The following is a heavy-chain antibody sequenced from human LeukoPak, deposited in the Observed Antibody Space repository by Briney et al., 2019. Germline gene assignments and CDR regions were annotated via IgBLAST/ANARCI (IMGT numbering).Heavy chain of an antibody. V-gene: IGHV4-4*07. CDR1: GGSISGSY. CDR3: ARGFCSGGSCYLFDS. J-gene: IGHJ4*02. Sequence: SETLSLTCTGSGGSISGSYWSWIRQPAGKGLEWIGRIYSSGSTNYNPSLKSRVTMSVDTSKNQVSLKLNSVTAADTAVYYCARGFCSGGSCYLFDSWGQGTLVTVSS. CDR2: IYSSGST. D-gene: IGHD2-15*01.